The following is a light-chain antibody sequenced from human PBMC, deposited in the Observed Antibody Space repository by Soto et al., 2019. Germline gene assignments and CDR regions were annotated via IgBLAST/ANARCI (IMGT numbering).Light chain of an antibody. J-gene: IGKJ4*01. Sequence: EIVLTQSPGTLSLSPGERATLSCRASQTVRNNFLAWYQQKPGQAPRLLIHAASSRATGIPDRFSGSGSATDFTLTIARLEPEDFAVYYCQQCSTSPLTFGGGTKVEIK. V-gene: IGKV3-20*01. CDR2: AAS. CDR1: QTVRNNF. CDR3: QQCSTSPLT.